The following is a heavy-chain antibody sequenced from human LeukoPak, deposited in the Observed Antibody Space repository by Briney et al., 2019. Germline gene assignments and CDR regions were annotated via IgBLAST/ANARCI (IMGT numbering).Heavy chain of an antibody. J-gene: IGHJ4*02. CDR2: IYYSGST. D-gene: IGHD2-2*01. CDR3: ARARYAYQLPLGY. V-gene: IGHV4-59*12. Sequence: KPSETLSLTCTVSGVSISSYYWSWIRQPPGKGLEWNGYIYYSGSTNYNPSLKSRVTISVDTSKNQFSLKLSSVTAADTAVYYCARARYAYQLPLGYWGQGTLVTVSS. CDR1: GVSISSYY.